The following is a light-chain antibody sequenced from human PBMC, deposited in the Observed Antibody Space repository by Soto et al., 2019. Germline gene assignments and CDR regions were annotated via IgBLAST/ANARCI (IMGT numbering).Light chain of an antibody. CDR3: SSYAGSSTWV. CDR2: EGN. V-gene: IGLV2-23*01. J-gene: IGLJ2*01. Sequence: QSVLTQPASVSGSPGQSITISCTGTSSDVGSHYNLVSWYQQHPGKAPKIMIYEGNKRPSGVSDRFSGSKSGNTAFLTISGLQAEDEADYCCSSYAGSSTWVFGGGTQLTVL. CDR1: SSDVGSHYNL.